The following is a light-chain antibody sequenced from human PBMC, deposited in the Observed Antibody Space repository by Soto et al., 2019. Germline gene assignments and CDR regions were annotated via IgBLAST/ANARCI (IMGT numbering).Light chain of an antibody. Sequence: EIVLTQSPATLSLSPGERATLSCRASQSVGSYLVWFQQKPGQAPRLLIYDASSRATGIAARFSGSGSGTDFTLTISSLEPEDSAVYYCQQRRNWPLTFGQGTKLEIK. J-gene: IGKJ2*01. V-gene: IGKV3-11*01. CDR1: QSVGSY. CDR3: QQRRNWPLT. CDR2: DAS.